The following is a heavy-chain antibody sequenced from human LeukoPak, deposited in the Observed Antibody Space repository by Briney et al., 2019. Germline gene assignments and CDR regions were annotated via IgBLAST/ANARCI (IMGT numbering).Heavy chain of an antibody. CDR1: GFTFNDYY. V-gene: IGHV3-11*01. D-gene: IGHD2-15*01. CDR3: AGIYCSGGSCYHPDY. J-gene: IGHJ4*02. Sequence: GGSLRLSCAASGFTFNDYYMSWIRQAQGKGLEWVSYISSSGSTIYYADSVKGRFTISRDNAKNSLYLQMNSLRAEDTAVYYCAGIYCSGGSCYHPDYWGQGTLVNVSS. CDR2: ISSSGSTI.